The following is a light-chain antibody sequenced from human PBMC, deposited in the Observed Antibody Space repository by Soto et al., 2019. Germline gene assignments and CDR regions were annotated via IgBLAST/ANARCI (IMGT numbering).Light chain of an antibody. CDR3: QQSYRTPPALT. V-gene: IGKV1-39*01. CDR2: AAS. CDR1: QSISSY. Sequence: DIQMTQSPSSLSASVGDRVTITCRASQSISSYLNWYQQKPGKAPKLLIYAASSLQSGVPSRFSGRGSGTDFTLTISSLQPEDFATYYCQQSYRTPPALTFGGGTKVEIK. J-gene: IGKJ4*01.